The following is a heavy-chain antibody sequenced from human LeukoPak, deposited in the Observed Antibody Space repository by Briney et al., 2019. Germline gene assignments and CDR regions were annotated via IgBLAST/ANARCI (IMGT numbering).Heavy chain of an antibody. CDR2: ISGNGRNT. D-gene: IGHD3-3*01. Sequence: GASLRLSCAASGFTFSNFAMNWARQAPGKGLEWVSVISGNGRNTYYADSVKGRFTISRDNSKNTLYLQMSSVRVEDTAVYYCAKAPLTIWSGMDVWGQGTTVTVSS. V-gene: IGHV3-23*01. CDR3: AKAPLTIWSGMDV. J-gene: IGHJ6*02. CDR1: GFTFSNFA.